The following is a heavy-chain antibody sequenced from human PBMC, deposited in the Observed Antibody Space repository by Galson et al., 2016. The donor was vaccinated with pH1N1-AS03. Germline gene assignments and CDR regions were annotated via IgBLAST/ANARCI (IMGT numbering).Heavy chain of an antibody. CDR3: ARRYYFDY. J-gene: IGHJ4*02. CDR2: IDPSGGPT. Sequence: SVKVSCKASGYTLTRYYMHWVRQAPGQGLEWMGIIDPSGGPTTYAPKFQGRITITTEQSTSTVYMEKVSLRSEDTAVYYCARRYYFDYWGQGTLFTVSS. V-gene: IGHV1-46*01. CDR1: GYTLTRYY. D-gene: IGHD3-16*02.